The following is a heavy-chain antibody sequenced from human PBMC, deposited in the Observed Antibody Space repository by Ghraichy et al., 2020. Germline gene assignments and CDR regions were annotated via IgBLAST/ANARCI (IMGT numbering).Heavy chain of an antibody. CDR3: ARDADGYRAPPNYYYYGMDV. Sequence: SETLSLTCTVSGGSISSYYWSWIRQPAGKGLEWIGRIYTSGSTNYNPSLKSRVTMSVDTSKNQFSLKLSSVTAADTAVYYCARDADGYRAPPNYYYYGMDVWGQGTTVTVSS. CDR1: GGSISSYY. J-gene: IGHJ6*02. CDR2: IYTSGST. V-gene: IGHV4-4*07. D-gene: IGHD3-22*01.